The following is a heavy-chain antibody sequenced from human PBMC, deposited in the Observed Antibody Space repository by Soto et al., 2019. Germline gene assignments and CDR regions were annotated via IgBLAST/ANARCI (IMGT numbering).Heavy chain of an antibody. CDR1: GFTFTSSA. J-gene: IGHJ4*02. CDR3: AARIDYDYVWGSYRYTETLPDY. D-gene: IGHD3-16*02. V-gene: IGHV1-58*01. CDR2: IVVGSGNT. Sequence: GASVKVSCKASGFTFTSSAVQWVRQARGQRLEWIGWIVVGSGNTNYAQKFQERVTSTRDMSTSTAYMELSSLRSEDTAVYYCAARIDYDYVWGSYRYTETLPDYWGQGTLVTVSS.